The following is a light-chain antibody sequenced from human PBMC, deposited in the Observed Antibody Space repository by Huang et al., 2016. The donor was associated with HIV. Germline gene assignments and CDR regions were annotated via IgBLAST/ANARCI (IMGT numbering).Light chain of an antibody. V-gene: IGKV1-39*01. CDR3: QQSYSALGLT. CDR2: VAS. J-gene: IGKJ4*01. CDR1: QSIGTY. Sequence: DIQMTQSPSSLSASVGDRVTIACRASQSIGTYLNWYQQKPGKAPRLLIHVASSLQSGVPLRVSGRGSGTDFTLTISSLQPEDFATYYCQQSYSALGLTFGGGTKVEIK.